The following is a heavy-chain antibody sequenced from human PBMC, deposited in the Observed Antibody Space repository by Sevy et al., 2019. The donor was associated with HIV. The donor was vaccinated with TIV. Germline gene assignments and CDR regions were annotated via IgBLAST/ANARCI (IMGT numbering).Heavy chain of an antibody. Sequence: SETLSLTCTVSGGSISGYYWSWIRQPAGKGLDWIGRIYSSGSTNYHPSLKSRVTMSVDTSKNQFSLKLSSVTAADTAVYYCARTAQFGVVDYWGQGTLVTVSS. D-gene: IGHD3-3*01. V-gene: IGHV4-4*07. CDR3: ARTAQFGVVDY. J-gene: IGHJ4*02. CDR2: IYSSGST. CDR1: GGSISGYY.